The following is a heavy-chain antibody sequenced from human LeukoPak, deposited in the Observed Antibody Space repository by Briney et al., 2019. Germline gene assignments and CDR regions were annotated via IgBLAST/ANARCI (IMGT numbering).Heavy chain of an antibody. D-gene: IGHD3-9*01. V-gene: IGHV4-39*01. CDR2: IYYSGST. CDR1: GGSISSYY. Sequence: TSETLSLTCTVSGGSISSYYWGWIRQPPGKGLEWIGSIYYSGSTYYNPSLKSRVTISVDTSKNQFSLKLSSVTAADTAVYYCARHVLRYFDWSPDWFDPWGQGTLVTVSS. J-gene: IGHJ5*02. CDR3: ARHVLRYFDWSPDWFDP.